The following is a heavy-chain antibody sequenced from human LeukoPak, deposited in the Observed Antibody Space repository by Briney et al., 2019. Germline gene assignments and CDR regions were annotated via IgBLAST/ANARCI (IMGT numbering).Heavy chain of an antibody. CDR3: AKDGAWLRFDD. V-gene: IGHV3-23*01. Sequence: PGGSLRLSCAASGFTFSSYSMNWVRQAPGKGLEWASGISPGGGPTYYADSVKGRFTISRDDSKNTLYLQMNNLRAEDTAVYYCAKDGAWLRFDDWGQGILVTVSS. D-gene: IGHD5-12*01. J-gene: IGHJ4*02. CDR2: ISPGGGPT. CDR1: GFTFSSYS.